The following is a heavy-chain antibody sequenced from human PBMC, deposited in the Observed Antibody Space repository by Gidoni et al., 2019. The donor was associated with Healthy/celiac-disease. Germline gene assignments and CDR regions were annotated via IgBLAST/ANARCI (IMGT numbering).Heavy chain of an antibody. J-gene: IGHJ4*02. V-gene: IGHV5-51*01. CDR3: ARTPLSSSFFDY. CDR2: IYPGDSDS. CDR1: GYSFTSYW. Sequence: EVQLVQSGVEVKKPGESLKISCKVSGYSFTSYWIAWVRQMPGKGLEWMGIIYPGDSDSRYGPSFQGQVTISVDKSINTAYLQWNSLKASDTAMYYCARTPLSSSFFDYWGQGTLVTVSS. D-gene: IGHD2-2*01.